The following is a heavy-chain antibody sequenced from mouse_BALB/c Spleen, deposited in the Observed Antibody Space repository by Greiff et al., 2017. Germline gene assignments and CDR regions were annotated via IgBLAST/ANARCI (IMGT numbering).Heavy chain of an antibody. V-gene: IGHV2-4-1*01. Sequence: VMLVESGPGLVQPSQSLSITCTVSGFSLTSYGVHWVRQSPGKGLEWLGVIWSGGSTDYNAAFISRLSISKDNSKSQVFFKMNSLQADDTAIYYCARGDYGSSYVAMDYWGQGTSVTVSS. D-gene: IGHD1-1*01. CDR3: ARGDYGSSYVAMDY. CDR2: IWSGGST. CDR1: GFSLTSYG. J-gene: IGHJ4*01.